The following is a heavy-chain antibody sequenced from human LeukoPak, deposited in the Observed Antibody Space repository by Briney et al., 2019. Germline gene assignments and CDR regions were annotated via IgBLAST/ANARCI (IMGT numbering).Heavy chain of an antibody. CDR1: GFTLSSYW. CDR3: ARLEGYCSGGSRCDFDY. CDR2: IKQDGSEK. D-gene: IGHD2-15*01. J-gene: IGHJ4*02. V-gene: IGHV3-7*01. Sequence: QPGGSLRLSCAASGFTLSSYWMSWVRQAPGKGLEWVANIKQDGSEKYYVDSVKGRFTISRDNAKNSLYLQMNSLRAEDTAVYYCARLEGYCSGGSRCDFDYWGQGTLVTVSS.